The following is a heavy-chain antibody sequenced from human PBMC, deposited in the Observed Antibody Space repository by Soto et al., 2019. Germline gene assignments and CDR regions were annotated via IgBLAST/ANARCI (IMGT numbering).Heavy chain of an antibody. Sequence: ASETLSLTCTVSCGSISSSSYYWGWIRQPPGKGLEWIGSIYYSGSTYYNPSLKSRVTISVDTSKNQFSLKLSSVTAADTAVYYCARADLDRATIFGVVRYSTWFDPWGQGTLVTVSS. CDR2: IYYSGST. J-gene: IGHJ5*02. V-gene: IGHV4-39*01. D-gene: IGHD3-3*01. CDR3: ARADLDRATIFGVVRYSTWFDP. CDR1: CGSISSSSYY.